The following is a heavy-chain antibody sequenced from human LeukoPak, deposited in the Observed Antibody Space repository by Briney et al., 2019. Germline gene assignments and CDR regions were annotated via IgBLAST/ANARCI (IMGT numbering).Heavy chain of an antibody. J-gene: IGHJ4*02. Sequence: PGGSLRLSCAASGFTFSSYGMSWVRQAPGKGLVWVSHVNSDGSNTNYADSVKGRFTISRDNAKNSLYLQMNSLRAEDTAVYYCARVREDYVWGSYRYSGLDYWGQGTLVTVSS. V-gene: IGHV3-74*01. CDR3: ARVREDYVWGSYRYSGLDY. CDR1: GFTFSSYG. D-gene: IGHD3-16*02. CDR2: VNSDGSNT.